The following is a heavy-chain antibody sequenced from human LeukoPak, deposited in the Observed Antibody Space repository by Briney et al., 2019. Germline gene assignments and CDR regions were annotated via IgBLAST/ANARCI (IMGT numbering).Heavy chain of an antibody. CDR2: ITNNGSTI. J-gene: IGHJ6*02. CDR1: GFTFSTYA. V-gene: IGHV3-48*03. CDR3: ARDQWLAYYYHGMDV. D-gene: IGHD6-19*01. Sequence: PPGGSLRLSCAASGFTFSTYAMNWVRQAPGKGLEWVSYITNNGSTIYYADSVKGRFTISRDKAENSLYLQMNSLRAEDTAIYYCARDQWLAYYYHGMDVWGQGTTVTVS.